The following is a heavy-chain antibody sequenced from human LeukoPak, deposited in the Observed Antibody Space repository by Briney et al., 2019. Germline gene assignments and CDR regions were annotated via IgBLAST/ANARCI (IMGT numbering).Heavy chain of an antibody. CDR2: TYHSGST. Sequence: PSGALALTCAVSGGSLSSNNWWRWVRQPPGRGLEWLGETYHSGSTNYNPLLKSRLTIPVDKPKNQSSLKLTSVTTADTAVYYWASKVNSGTYYFDYWGQGTLVTVSS. CDR3: ASKVNSGTYYFDY. V-gene: IGHV4-4*02. J-gene: IGHJ4*02. CDR1: GGSLSSNNW. D-gene: IGHD1-26*01.